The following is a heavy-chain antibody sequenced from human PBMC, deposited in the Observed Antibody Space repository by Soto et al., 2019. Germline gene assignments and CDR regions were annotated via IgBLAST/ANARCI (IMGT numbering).Heavy chain of an antibody. CDR3: ASRAFYSDFLTGRDAFDT. D-gene: IGHD3-9*01. Sequence: QLQLQESGPGLVKPSETLSLTCTASGGSISTFDFYWGWNRHPPGKGLEWIVYIYYSGSTYYHPSLKSRVTISVDTSKNQLSMKLSSVTAPDTAVYSCASRAFYSDFLTGRDAFDTWGQGTMVTVSS. V-gene: IGHV4-39*01. CDR1: GGSISTFDFY. J-gene: IGHJ3*02. CDR2: IYYSGST.